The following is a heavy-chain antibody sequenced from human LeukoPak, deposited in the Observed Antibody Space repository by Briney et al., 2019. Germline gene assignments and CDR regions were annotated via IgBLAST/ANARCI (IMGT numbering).Heavy chain of an antibody. CDR3: ARRLAAAGFYFFDY. V-gene: IGHV5-51*07. Sequence: GESLKISCKGSGYSFTSYWIGWVHQMPGKGLEWMGIIYPGDSDTRYSPSFQGQVTISADKSTSTAYLQWSSLKASDTAMYYCARRLAAAGFYFFDYWGQGTLVTVSS. CDR1: GYSFTSYW. J-gene: IGHJ4*02. D-gene: IGHD6-13*01. CDR2: IYPGDSDT.